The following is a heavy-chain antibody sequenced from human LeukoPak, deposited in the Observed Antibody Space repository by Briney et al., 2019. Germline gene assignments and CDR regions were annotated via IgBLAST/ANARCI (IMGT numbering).Heavy chain of an antibody. V-gene: IGHV5-51*01. Sequence: GESLKISCKGSGYSFTSYWIGWVRQMPGKGLEWMGIIYPGDSDTRYSPSFQGQVTISADKSISTAYLQWSSLKASDTAMYYCARQVGPSSYDSSGYYFDYWGQGTLVTVSS. CDR1: GYSFTSYW. J-gene: IGHJ4*02. D-gene: IGHD3-22*01. CDR2: IYPGDSDT. CDR3: ARQVGPSSYDSSGYYFDY.